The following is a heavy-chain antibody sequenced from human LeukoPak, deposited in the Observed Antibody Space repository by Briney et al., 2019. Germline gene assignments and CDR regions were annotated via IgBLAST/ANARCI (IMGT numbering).Heavy chain of an antibody. V-gene: IGHV5-10-1*01. D-gene: IGHD2-15*01. CDR3: ARRFGYCSGGSCPNDAFDI. Sequence: GESLKISCKGSGYSFTSYWISWVRQMPGKGLEWMGRIDLSDSYTNYGPSFQGHVTISADKSISTAYLQWSSLKASDTAMYYCARRFGYCSGGSCPNDAFDIWGQGTMVTVSS. CDR1: GYSFTSYW. J-gene: IGHJ3*02. CDR2: IDLSDSYT.